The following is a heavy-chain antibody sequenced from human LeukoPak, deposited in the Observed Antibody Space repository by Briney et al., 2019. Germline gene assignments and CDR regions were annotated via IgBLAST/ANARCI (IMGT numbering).Heavy chain of an antibody. CDR2: ISYDGSNK. J-gene: IGHJ5*02. CDR3: ARGGMYYYDTKGFDP. Sequence: PGRSLRLSCAASGFTFSSYAMRWVRQAPGKGLEWVAVISYDGSNKYYADSVKGRFTISRDNSKNTLYLQMNSLRAEDTAVYYCARGGMYYYDTKGFDPWGQGTLVTVSS. D-gene: IGHD3-22*01. CDR1: GFTFSSYA. V-gene: IGHV3-30-3*01.